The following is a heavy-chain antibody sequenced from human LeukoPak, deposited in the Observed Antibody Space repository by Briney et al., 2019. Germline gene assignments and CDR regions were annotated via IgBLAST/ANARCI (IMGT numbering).Heavy chain of an antibody. Sequence: GGSLRLSCAASGFTFSNAWMRWVRQAPGKGLEWIGRIKRKTDGATTDYAAPVKGRFTISRDDSQNTLYLQMNSLKSEDTAVYYCVTEVSGCFPTGGQGTLVTVSS. V-gene: IGHV3-15*01. CDR3: VTEVSGCFPT. CDR2: IKRKTDGATT. CDR1: GFTFSNAW. J-gene: IGHJ4*02. D-gene: IGHD4/OR15-4a*01.